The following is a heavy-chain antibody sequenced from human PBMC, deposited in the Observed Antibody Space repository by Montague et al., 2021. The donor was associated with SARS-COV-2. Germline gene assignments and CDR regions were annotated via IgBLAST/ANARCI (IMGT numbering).Heavy chain of an antibody. J-gene: IGHJ4*02. D-gene: IGHD3-10*01. Sequence: SLRLSCATSGFPFSDYIVSWFRQAPGKGLEWVGFVRSNANSATTKYAAPVKGRFFISRDDSKRIAYLQMNSLTPEDTAVYYCARDRGLVWFGEVLNYWGLGTLVTVSS. CDR1: GFPFSDYI. CDR2: VRSNANSATT. V-gene: IGHV3-49*03. CDR3: ARDRGLVWFGEVLNY.